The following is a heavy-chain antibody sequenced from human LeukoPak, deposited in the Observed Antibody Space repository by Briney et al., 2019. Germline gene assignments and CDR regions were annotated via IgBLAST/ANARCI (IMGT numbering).Heavy chain of an antibody. Sequence: PSETLSLTCTVSGGSISSYYWSWIRQPPGKGLDWIGYIYYSGSTNYNPSLKSRVTISVDTSKNQFSLKLSSVTAADTAVYYCARGFYYYGSGSFYYYYYMDVWGKGTTVTVSS. D-gene: IGHD3-10*01. V-gene: IGHV4-59*01. CDR3: ARGFYYYGSGSFYYYYYMDV. J-gene: IGHJ6*03. CDR1: GGSISSYY. CDR2: IYYSGST.